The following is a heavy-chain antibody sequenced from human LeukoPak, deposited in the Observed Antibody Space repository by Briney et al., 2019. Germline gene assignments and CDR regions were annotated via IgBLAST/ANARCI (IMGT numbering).Heavy chain of an antibody. CDR2: FDPEDGET. Sequence: ASVKVSCKVSGYTLTELSMHWVRQAPGKGLEWMGGFDPEDGETIYAQKFQGRVTMTEDTSTDTAYMELSSLRSEDTAVYYCANSNPYYYDSSGYYSYAFDIWGQGTMVTVSS. CDR3: ANSNPYYYDSSGYYSYAFDI. J-gene: IGHJ3*02. D-gene: IGHD3-22*01. CDR1: GYTLTELS. V-gene: IGHV1-24*01.